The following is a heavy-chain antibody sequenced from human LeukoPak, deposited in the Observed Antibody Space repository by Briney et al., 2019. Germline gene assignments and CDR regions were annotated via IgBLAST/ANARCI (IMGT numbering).Heavy chain of an antibody. CDR2: IRPDGSDE. V-gene: IGHV3-30*02. J-gene: IGHJ4*02. Sequence: GGSLRLSCAASGFILSSSGFHWVRQAPGKGLEWVAFIRPDGSDEHYADSVKGRFTISRDISKNMVYLQMNSLRAEDTAVYYCARSYYYGSGSYVFDYWGQGTLVTVSS. D-gene: IGHD3-10*01. CDR3: ARSYYYGSGSYVFDY. CDR1: GFILSSSG.